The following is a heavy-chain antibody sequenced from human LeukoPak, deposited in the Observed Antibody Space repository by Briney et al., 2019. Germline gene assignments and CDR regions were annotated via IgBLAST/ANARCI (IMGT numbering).Heavy chain of an antibody. Sequence: GGSLRLSCAASGFTFSSYAMSWVRQAPGKGLEWVSAISGSGGSTSYADSVKGRFTISRDNSKNTLYLQMNSLRAEDTAVYYCAKRPDVTFTMVRGVSFDYWGQGTLVTVSS. J-gene: IGHJ4*02. CDR3: AKRPDVTFTMVRGVSFDY. V-gene: IGHV3-23*01. D-gene: IGHD3-10*01. CDR1: GFTFSSYA. CDR2: ISGSGGST.